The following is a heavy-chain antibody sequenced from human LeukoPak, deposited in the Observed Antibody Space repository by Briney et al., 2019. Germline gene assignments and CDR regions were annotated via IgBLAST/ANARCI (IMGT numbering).Heavy chain of an antibody. D-gene: IGHD3-10*01. CDR3: VRHPSHWVGDLSHEFES. V-gene: IGHV4-39*01. CDR1: GGSISTSSSY. J-gene: IGHJ4*02. CDR2: MIYAGST. Sequence: SETLSLTCSVSGGSISTSSSYWGWIRQPPGKGLEWIGSMIYAGSTYYSPSLKSRVTMFVDTSKSQLSLKLSFVTAADTAVYYCVRHPSHWVGDLSHEFESWGRGILVTVSS.